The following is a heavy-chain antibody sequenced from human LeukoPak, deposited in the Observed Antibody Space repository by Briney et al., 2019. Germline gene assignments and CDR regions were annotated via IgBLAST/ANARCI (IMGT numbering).Heavy chain of an antibody. CDR3: ARVRKKPNMVIRGAFDI. CDR1: GGSFSGYY. D-gene: IGHD5-18*01. V-gene: IGHV4-34*01. Sequence: EPSETLSLTCAVYGGSFSGYYWSWIRQPPGKGLEWIGEINHSGSTNYNPSLKSRVTISVDTSKNQFSLKLSSVTAADTAVYYCARVRKKPNMVIRGAFDIWGQGTMVTVSS. CDR2: INHSGST. J-gene: IGHJ3*02.